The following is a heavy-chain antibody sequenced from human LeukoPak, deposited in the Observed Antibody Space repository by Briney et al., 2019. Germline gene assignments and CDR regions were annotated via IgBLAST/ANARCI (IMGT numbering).Heavy chain of an antibody. CDR3: AVLTTVINY. Sequence: TLSSYWMSWVRQAPGKGLEWIGSIYYSGSTYYNPSLKSRVTISVDTSKNQFSLKLSSVTAADTAVYYCAVLTTVINYWGQGTLVTVSS. J-gene: IGHJ4*02. CDR1: TLSSYW. CDR2: IYYSGST. D-gene: IGHD4-17*01. V-gene: IGHV4-39*07.